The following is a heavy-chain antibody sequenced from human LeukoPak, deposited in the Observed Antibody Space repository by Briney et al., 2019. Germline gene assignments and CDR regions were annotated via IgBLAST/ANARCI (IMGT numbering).Heavy chain of an antibody. CDR1: GFTFSSYG. CDR2: IWYDGSNK. J-gene: IGHJ4*02. CDR3: ARDTNYLSGGVLGY. V-gene: IGHV3-33*01. Sequence: GGSLRLSCAASGFTFSSYGMHWVRQAPGKGLEWVAVIWYDGSNKYYADSVKGRFTISRDNSKNTLYLQMNRLRAEDTAVYYCARDTNYLSGGVLGYWGQGTLVTVSS. D-gene: IGHD5-24*01.